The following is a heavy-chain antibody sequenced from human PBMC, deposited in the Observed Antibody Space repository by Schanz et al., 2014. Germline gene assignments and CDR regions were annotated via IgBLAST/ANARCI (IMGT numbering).Heavy chain of an antibody. CDR2: IRGSGGST. CDR3: AKEFSSSWWYGMDV. CDR1: GFTFSNYA. J-gene: IGHJ6*02. V-gene: IGHV3-23*04. D-gene: IGHD6-13*01. Sequence: QLVESGGGLVQPGGSLRLSCAASGFTFSNYAMNWVRQAPGKGLKWVSGIRGSGGSTYYADSVKGRFTISRDNSKNTLYLRMNSLRAEDTAVYYCAKEFSSSWWYGMDVWGQGTTVTVSS.